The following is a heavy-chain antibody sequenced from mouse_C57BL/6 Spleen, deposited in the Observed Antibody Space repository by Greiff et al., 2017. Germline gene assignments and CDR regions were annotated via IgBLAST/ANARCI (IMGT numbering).Heavy chain of an antibody. CDR2: INPNYGTT. CDR1: GYSFTDYN. CDR3: ARPLYSNYLVPFAY. J-gene: IGHJ3*01. Sequence: VQLQQPGPELVKPGASVKISCKASGYSFTDYNMHWVKQSNGKSLEWIGVINPNYGTTSYNQKFKGKATLTVDQSSSTAYMQLNSLTSEDAAVYFCARPLYSNYLVPFAYWGQGTLVTVSA. D-gene: IGHD2-5*01. V-gene: IGHV1-39*01.